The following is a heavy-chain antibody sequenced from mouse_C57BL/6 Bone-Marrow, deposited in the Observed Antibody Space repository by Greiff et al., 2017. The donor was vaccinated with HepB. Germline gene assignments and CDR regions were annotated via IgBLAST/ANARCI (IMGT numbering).Heavy chain of an antibody. D-gene: IGHD1-1*01. CDR3: AREWITTVVAYFDV. J-gene: IGHJ1*03. Sequence: EVMLVESGGGLVKPGGSLKLSCAASGFTFSSYAMSWVRQTPEKRLEWVATISDGGSYTYYPDNVKGRFTISRDNAKNNLYLQMSHLRSEDTAMYYCAREWITTVVAYFDVWGTGTTVTVSS. CDR2: ISDGGSYT. V-gene: IGHV5-4*01. CDR1: GFTFSSYA.